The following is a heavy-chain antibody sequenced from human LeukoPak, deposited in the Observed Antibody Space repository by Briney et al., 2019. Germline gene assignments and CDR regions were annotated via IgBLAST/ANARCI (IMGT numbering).Heavy chain of an antibody. D-gene: IGHD4-23*01. J-gene: IGHJ4*02. V-gene: IGHV3-74*01. CDR3: ARGRPHGNDY. CDR1: GFTFSSYW. CDR2: IASDGSST. Sequence: GGSLRLSCAASGFTFSSYWMNWVRQAPGKGLVWVSRIASDGSSTTYADSVKGRFSISRDNAKNTLYLQMNSLRVEDTAVYYCARGRPHGNDYWGQGTLITVSS.